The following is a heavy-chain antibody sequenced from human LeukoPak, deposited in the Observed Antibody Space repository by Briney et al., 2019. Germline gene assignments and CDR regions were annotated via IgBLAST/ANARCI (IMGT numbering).Heavy chain of an antibody. CDR2: INSDGSST. CDR1: GFTFSSYW. Sequence: GGSLRLSCAASGFTFSSYWMLWVRQAPGKGLVWVSRINSDGSSTSYADSVKGRFTISRDNAKNTLYLQMNSLRAEDTAVYYCARGRSSSRTDYWGQGTLVTVSS. CDR3: ARGRSSSRTDY. V-gene: IGHV3-74*01. J-gene: IGHJ4*02. D-gene: IGHD6-13*01.